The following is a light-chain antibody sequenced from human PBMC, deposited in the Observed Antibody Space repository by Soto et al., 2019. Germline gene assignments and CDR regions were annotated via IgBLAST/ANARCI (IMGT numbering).Light chain of an antibody. CDR3: SSYTSSGTVL. CDR1: SSDVGGYNY. J-gene: IGLJ2*01. CDR2: DVT. V-gene: IGLV2-14*01. Sequence: QSVLTQPASVSGSPGQSITISCTGTSSDVGGYNYVCWYQQHPGKAPRLMIYDVTNRPSGVSSRFSGSKSDNTASLSISGLQAEDEADYYCSSYTSSGTVLFGGGTKVTVL.